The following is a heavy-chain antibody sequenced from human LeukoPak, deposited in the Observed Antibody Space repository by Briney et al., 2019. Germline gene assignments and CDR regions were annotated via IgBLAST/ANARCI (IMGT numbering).Heavy chain of an antibody. J-gene: IGHJ4*02. V-gene: IGHV4-4*02. CDR1: GGSISSSNW. CDR3: ARLASRGVVDY. CDR2: IYHSETT. Sequence: PSGTLSLTCAVSGGSISSSNWWSWVRQPPGEGLEWIGEIYHSETTNYNPSLKSRVTISVDTSKNQFSLKLSSVTAADTAVYYCARLASRGVVDYWGQGTLVTVSS. D-gene: IGHD3-10*01.